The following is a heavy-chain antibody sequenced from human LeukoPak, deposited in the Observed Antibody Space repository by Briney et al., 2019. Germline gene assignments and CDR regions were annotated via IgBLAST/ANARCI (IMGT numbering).Heavy chain of an antibody. V-gene: IGHV4-39*01. CDR3: ARYSFHVGRQFDY. D-gene: IGHD1-26*01. CDR1: GGSISSSSYY. Sequence: PSETLSLTCTVSGGSISSSSYYWGWIRQPPGKGLEWIGSIYYSGSTYYNPPLKSRVTISVDTSKNQFSLKLSSVTAADTAVYYCARYSFHVGRQFDYWGQGTLVTVS. CDR2: IYYSGST. J-gene: IGHJ4*02.